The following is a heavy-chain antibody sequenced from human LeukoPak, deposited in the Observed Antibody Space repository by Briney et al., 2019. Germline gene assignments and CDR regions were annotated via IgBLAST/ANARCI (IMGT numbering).Heavy chain of an antibody. CDR1: GFTFSSYS. Sequence: GGSLRLSCAASGFTFSSYSMNWVRQAPGKGLEWVSSISSSSSYIYYADSVKGRFTISRDNAKNSLYLQMNSLRADDTAGYYCARDQGYRYGSTYRSTVFDYWGQGTLVTVSS. V-gene: IGHV3-21*06. J-gene: IGHJ4*02. CDR3: ARDQGYRYGSTYRSTVFDY. D-gene: IGHD5-18*01. CDR2: ISSSSSYI.